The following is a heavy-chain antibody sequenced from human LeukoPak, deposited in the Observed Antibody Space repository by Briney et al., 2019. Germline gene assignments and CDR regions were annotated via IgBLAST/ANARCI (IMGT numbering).Heavy chain of an antibody. D-gene: IGHD3-22*01. CDR2: INPSGGST. CDR1: GYTFTSYY. J-gene: IGHJ4*02. V-gene: IGHV1-46*01. Sequence: ASVKVSCKASGYTFTSYYMHWVRQAPGQGLEWMGIINPSGGSTSYAQKLQGRVTMTTDTSTSTAYMELRSLRSDDTAVYYCAREDYYDSSGSDYWGQGTLVTVSS. CDR3: AREDYYDSSGSDY.